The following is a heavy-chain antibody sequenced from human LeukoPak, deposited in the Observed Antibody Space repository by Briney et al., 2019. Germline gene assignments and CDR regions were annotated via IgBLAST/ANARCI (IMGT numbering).Heavy chain of an antibody. V-gene: IGHV5-51*01. Sequence: RGESLKISCKGSGYSFTSQWIGWVRQMPGKGLEWMGIIYPGDSDTRYSPSFQGQVTISADKSISTACLQWSSLKASDTAMYYCARRDYRGSYYFDFWGQGSLVTVSS. CDR1: GYSFTSQW. CDR3: ARRDYRGSYYFDF. D-gene: IGHD3-16*01. J-gene: IGHJ4*02. CDR2: IYPGDSDT.